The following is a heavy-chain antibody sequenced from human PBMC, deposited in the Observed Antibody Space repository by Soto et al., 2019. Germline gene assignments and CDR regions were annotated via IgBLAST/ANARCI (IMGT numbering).Heavy chain of an antibody. CDR3: AKGGRQWLVTSDFNY. CDR2: VSHDGRNT. CDR1: GFTFSDYA. Sequence: VQLVESGGGVVQPGRSLRLSCAASGFTFSDYAMHWVRQAPGTGLEWVAVVSHDGRNTHYADSVKGRFTISRDSSKNTVSLAMTSLRAEDRAVYYCAKGGRQWLVTSDFNYWGQGALVTVSS. D-gene: IGHD6-19*01. V-gene: IGHV3-30*18. J-gene: IGHJ4*02.